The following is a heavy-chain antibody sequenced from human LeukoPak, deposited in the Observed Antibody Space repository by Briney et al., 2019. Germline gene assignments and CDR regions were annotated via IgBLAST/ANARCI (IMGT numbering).Heavy chain of an antibody. CDR2: IYTSGST. D-gene: IGHD1-26*01. CDR1: GGSISSGSYY. CDR3: ARDAELQAKDLDWYFDL. J-gene: IGHJ2*01. V-gene: IGHV4-61*02. Sequence: SETLSLTCTVSGGSISSGSYYWSWIRQPAGKGLEWIGRIYTSGSTNYNPSLKSRVTISVDTPKNQFSLKLSSVTAADTAVYYCARDAELQAKDLDWYFDLWGRGTLVTVSS.